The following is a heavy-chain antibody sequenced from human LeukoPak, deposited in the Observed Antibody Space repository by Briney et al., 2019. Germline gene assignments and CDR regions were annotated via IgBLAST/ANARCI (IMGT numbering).Heavy chain of an antibody. J-gene: IGHJ4*02. CDR3: ARGGSSDVTLGDYFDY. V-gene: IGHV4-59*01. CDR2: IYYSGST. Sequence: PSETLSLTCTVSGGSISSYYWSWIRQPPGKGLEWIGYIYYSGSTNYNPSLKSRVTISVDTSKNQFSLKLSSVTAADTAVYYCARGGSSDVTLGDYFDYWGQGTLVTVSS. D-gene: IGHD2-15*01. CDR1: GGSISSYY.